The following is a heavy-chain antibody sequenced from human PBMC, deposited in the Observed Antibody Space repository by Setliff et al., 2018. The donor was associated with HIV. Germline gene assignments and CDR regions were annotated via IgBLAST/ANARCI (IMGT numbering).Heavy chain of an antibody. J-gene: IGHJ4*02. CDR1: GGSISSYY. CDR3: ARGLSFYDPGGFDY. CDR2: IYTSGST. Sequence: SETLSLTCTVSGGSISSYYRSWIRQPPGKGLEWIGYIYTSGSTNYNPSLKSRVTISVDTSKNQFSLKLSSVTAADTAVYYCARGLSFYDPGGFDYWGQGTLVTVS. V-gene: IGHV4-4*09. D-gene: IGHD3-22*01.